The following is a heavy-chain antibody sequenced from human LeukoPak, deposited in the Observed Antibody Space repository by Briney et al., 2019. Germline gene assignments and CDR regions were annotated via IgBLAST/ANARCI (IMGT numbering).Heavy chain of an antibody. CDR2: IYYSGST. CDR1: GGSISSGDYY. D-gene: IGHD3-10*01. V-gene: IGHV4-30-4*01. J-gene: IGHJ4*02. CDR3: ARVNNYGSGSPVDY. Sequence: NPSQTLSLTCTVSGGSISSGDYYWSWIRQPPGKGLEWIGFIYYSGSTYYNPSLKSRVTISVDTSKNQFSLKLSSVTAADTAVYYCARVNNYGSGSPVDYWGQGTLVTVSS.